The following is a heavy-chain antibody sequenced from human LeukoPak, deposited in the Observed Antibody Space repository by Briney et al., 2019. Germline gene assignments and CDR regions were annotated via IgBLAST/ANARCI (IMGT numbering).Heavy chain of an antibody. D-gene: IGHD3-9*01. Sequence: GGSLRLSCAASGFTFSSYTMSWGRQAPGGGLEWVSAISASVRSTFYADSVRGRFSISRDNSKNTLYLRMNSLRAEDTPVYYFARDLTFIPMDVWGKGTTVTVSS. CDR1: GFTFSSYT. CDR3: ARDLTFIPMDV. CDR2: ISASVRST. J-gene: IGHJ6*03. V-gene: IGHV3-23*01.